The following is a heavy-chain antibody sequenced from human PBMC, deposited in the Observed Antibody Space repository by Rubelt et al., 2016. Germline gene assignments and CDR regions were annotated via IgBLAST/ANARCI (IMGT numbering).Heavy chain of an antibody. Sequence: DTRYSPSFQGQVTISADKSISTAYLQWSSLKASDTAMYYCAVIVVVPAAIGPWGQGTLVTVSS. CDR3: AVIVVVPAAIGP. V-gene: IGHV5-51*01. CDR2: DT. J-gene: IGHJ5*02. D-gene: IGHD2-2*02.